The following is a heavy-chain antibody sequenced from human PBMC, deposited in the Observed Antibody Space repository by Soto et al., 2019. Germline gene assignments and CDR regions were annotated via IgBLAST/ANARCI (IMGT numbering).Heavy chain of an antibody. J-gene: IGHJ3*02. V-gene: IGHV4-39*01. CDR1: GGSISSSSYY. Sequence: SETLSLTCTVSGGSISSSSYYWSWIRQPPGKGLEWIGSIYYSGSTYYNPSLKSRVTISVDTSKNQFSLKLSSVTAADTAVYYCARHLVVVDAAFDIWGQGTMVTVSS. D-gene: IGHD3-22*01. CDR2: IYYSGST. CDR3: ARHLVVVDAAFDI.